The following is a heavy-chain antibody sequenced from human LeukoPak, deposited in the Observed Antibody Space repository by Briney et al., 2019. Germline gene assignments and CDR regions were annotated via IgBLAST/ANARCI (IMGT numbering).Heavy chain of an antibody. D-gene: IGHD6-13*01. CDR3: ASAAAGTLLRTEWSY. Sequence: PGGSLRLSCTASGFIVSNNFMIWVRQAPGKGLEWIGSIYYSGSTYYNPSLKSRVTISVDTSKNQFSLKLSSVTAADTAVYYCASAAAGTLLRTEWSYWGQGTLVTVSS. CDR2: IYYSGST. J-gene: IGHJ4*02. V-gene: IGHV4-59*05. CDR1: GFIVSNNF.